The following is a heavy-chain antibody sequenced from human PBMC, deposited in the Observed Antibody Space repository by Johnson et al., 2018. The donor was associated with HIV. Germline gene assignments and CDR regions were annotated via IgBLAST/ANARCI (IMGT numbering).Heavy chain of an antibody. D-gene: IGHD3-3*01. CDR1: GFTFDDYG. Sequence: VLLVESGGGLIQPGGSLRLSCAASGFTFDDYGMSWVRQAPGKGLEWVSGINWNGGSTGYADSVKGRFTISRDNAKNSLYLQMNSLRAEDTAVYYCARDRDNLWSGYPDAFDIWGQGTMVTVSS. J-gene: IGHJ3*02. V-gene: IGHV3-20*04. CDR3: ARDRDNLWSGYPDAFDI. CDR2: INWNGGST.